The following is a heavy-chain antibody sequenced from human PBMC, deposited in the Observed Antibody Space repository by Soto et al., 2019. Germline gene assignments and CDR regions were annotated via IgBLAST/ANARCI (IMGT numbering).Heavy chain of an antibody. D-gene: IGHD2-15*01. V-gene: IGHV5-51*01. CDR3: ARSATVVTTDIDY. CDR2: IYPGDSDT. J-gene: IGHJ4*02. CDR1: VYGFTSYW. Sequence: GESLNISCKGSVYGFTSYWIGGVRQMPGKGLEWMGIIYPGDSDTRYSPSFQGQVTISADKSISTAYLQWSSLKASDTAMYYCARSATVVTTDIDYWGQGTLVTVSS.